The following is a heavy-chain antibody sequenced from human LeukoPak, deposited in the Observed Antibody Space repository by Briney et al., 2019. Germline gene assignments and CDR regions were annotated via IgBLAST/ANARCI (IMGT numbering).Heavy chain of an antibody. Sequence: PGGPLRLSCAASGFTFSTYWMTWVRQAPGKGLEWVATIKLDGSDKYCVDSVKGRFTISRDNAKNSLYLQMNSLRAEDTAVYYCARDQIARYPATFDFWGQGTLVTVSS. CDR2: IKLDGSDK. CDR1: GFTFSTYW. J-gene: IGHJ4*02. CDR3: ARDQIARYPATFDF. V-gene: IGHV3-7*01. D-gene: IGHD6-25*01.